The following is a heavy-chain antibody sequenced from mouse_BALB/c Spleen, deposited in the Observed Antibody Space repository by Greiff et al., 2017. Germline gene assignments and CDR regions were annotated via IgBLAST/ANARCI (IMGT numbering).Heavy chain of an antibody. J-gene: IGHJ3*01. CDR2: ILPGSGST. V-gene: IGHV1-9*01. CDR1: GYTFSSYW. D-gene: IGHD2-14*01. CDR3: ARNYRYGCLAWFAY. Sequence: QVQLQQSGAELMKPGASVKISCKATGYTFSSYWIEWVKQRPGHGLEWIGEILPGSGSTNYNEKFKGKATFTADTSSNTAYMQLSSLTSEDSAVYYCARNYRYGCLAWFAYWGQGTLVTVSA.